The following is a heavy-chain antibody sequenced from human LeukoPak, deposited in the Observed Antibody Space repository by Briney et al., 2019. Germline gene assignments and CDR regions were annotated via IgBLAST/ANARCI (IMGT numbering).Heavy chain of an antibody. V-gene: IGHV1-46*01. CDR1: GYTFTGYY. CDR3: ARIVGAFGGGPDNWFDP. D-gene: IGHD1-26*01. CDR2: INPSGGST. Sequence: ASVKVSCKASGYTFTGYYMHWVRQAPGQGLEWMGIINPSGGSTSYAQKFQGRVTMTRDMSTSTVYMELSSLRSDDTAVYYCARIVGAFGGGPDNWFDPWGQGTLVTVSS. J-gene: IGHJ5*02.